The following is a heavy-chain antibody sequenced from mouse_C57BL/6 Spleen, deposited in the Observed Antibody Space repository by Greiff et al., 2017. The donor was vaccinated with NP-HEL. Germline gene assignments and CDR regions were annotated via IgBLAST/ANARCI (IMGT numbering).Heavy chain of an antibody. CDR3: ARGITTGPMDY. CDR2: IYPGDGDT. V-gene: IGHV1-82*01. D-gene: IGHD1-1*01. CDR1: GYAFSSSW. J-gene: IGHJ4*01. Sequence: QVQLQQSGPELVKPGASVKISCKASGYAFSSSWMNWVKQRPGKGLEWIGRIYPGDGDTNYNGKFKGKATLTADKSSSTAYMQLSSLTSEDSAVYFCARGITTGPMDYWGQGTSVTVSS.